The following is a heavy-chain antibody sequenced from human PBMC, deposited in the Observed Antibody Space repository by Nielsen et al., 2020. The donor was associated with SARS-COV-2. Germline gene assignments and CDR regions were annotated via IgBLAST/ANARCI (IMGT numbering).Heavy chain of an antibody. V-gene: IGHV3-7*05. D-gene: IGHD1-1*01. CDR1: GFTFSSYW. CDR2: IKQDGSEK. J-gene: IGHJ5*02. Sequence: GGSLRLSCAASGFTFSSYWMSWVRQAPGKGLEWVANIKQDGSEKYYVDSVKGRFTISRDNSKNTLYLQMNSLRAEDTAVYYCAKILERLETRENWFDPWGQGTLVTVSS. CDR3: AKILERLETRENWFDP.